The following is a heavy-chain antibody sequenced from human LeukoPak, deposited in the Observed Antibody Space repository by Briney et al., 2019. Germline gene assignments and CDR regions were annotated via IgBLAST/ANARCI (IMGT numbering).Heavy chain of an antibody. V-gene: IGHV3-23*01. Sequence: GGSLRLSCAVSELTFSSYAMSWVRQTPGKGLEWVSGISGSGHTPYYADSVKGRFTISRDNSKNTLYLQMNSLRAEDTALYYCASSGYYRIYYFDYWGQGTLVTVSS. CDR1: ELTFSSYA. CDR2: ISGSGHTP. J-gene: IGHJ4*02. D-gene: IGHD2/OR15-2a*01. CDR3: ASSGYYRIYYFDY.